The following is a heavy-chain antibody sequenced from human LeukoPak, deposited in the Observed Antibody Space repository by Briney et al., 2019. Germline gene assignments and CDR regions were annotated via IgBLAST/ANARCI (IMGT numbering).Heavy chain of an antibody. Sequence: SVKVSCKASGGTFSSYAISWVRQAPGQGLEWMGGIIPIFGTANYAQKFQGRVTITTDESTSTAYMELSSLRSEDTTVYYCARSSSGDTWDLFDYWGQGTLVTVSS. J-gene: IGHJ4*02. CDR3: ARSSSGDTWDLFDY. CDR1: GGTFSSYA. D-gene: IGHD1-26*01. CDR2: IIPIFGTA. V-gene: IGHV1-69*05.